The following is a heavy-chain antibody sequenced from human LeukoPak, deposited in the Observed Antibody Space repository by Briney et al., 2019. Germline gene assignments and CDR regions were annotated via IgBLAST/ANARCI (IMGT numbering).Heavy chain of an antibody. Sequence: PGGSLRLSCAASAFMFSAYAMTWVRQAPGKGLEWVSAISGSGGSTYYADSVKGRFTISRDNSKNTLYLQMNSLRAEDTAVYYCANSEPPSYYYDSSGYSDYWGQGTLVTVSS. D-gene: IGHD3-22*01. V-gene: IGHV3-23*01. CDR2: ISGSGGST. J-gene: IGHJ4*02. CDR1: AFMFSAYA. CDR3: ANSEPPSYYYDSSGYSDY.